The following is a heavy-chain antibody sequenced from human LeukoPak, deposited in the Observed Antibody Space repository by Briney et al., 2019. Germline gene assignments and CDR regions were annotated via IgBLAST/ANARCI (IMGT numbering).Heavy chain of an antibody. J-gene: IGHJ4*02. CDR1: GGSISSYY. CDR2: IYTSGST. V-gene: IGHV4-4*07. D-gene: IGHD4-17*01. Sequence: SETLSLTCTVSGGSISSYYWSWIRQPAGKGLEWIGRIYTSGSTNYNPSLKSRVTMSVDTSKNQFSLKLSSVTAADTAVYYCARAGNDYGDYSSDYWGQGTLVTVSS. CDR3: ARAGNDYGDYSSDY.